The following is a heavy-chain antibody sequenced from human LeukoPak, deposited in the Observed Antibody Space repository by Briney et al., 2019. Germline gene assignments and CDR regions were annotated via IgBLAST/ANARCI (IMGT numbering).Heavy chain of an antibody. Sequence: GGSLRLSCAASGFTFSSYEMNWVRQAPGKGLEWVSYISSSGSSIYYADSVKGRFTISRDNAKNSLYLQMNSLRAEDTAVYYCTRDKGYSSGWYNYYYYYMDVWGKGTTVTISS. J-gene: IGHJ6*03. CDR1: GFTFSSYE. V-gene: IGHV3-48*03. CDR2: ISSSGSSI. D-gene: IGHD6-19*01. CDR3: TRDKGYSSGWYNYYYYYMDV.